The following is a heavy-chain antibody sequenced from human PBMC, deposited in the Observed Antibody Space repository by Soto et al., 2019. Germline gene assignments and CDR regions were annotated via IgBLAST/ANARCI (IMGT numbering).Heavy chain of an antibody. J-gene: IGHJ4*02. Sequence: EAQLVESGGGLIQPGGSLRLSCAASGFSFSSYSMNWVRQAPGKGLEWISYITRNSDIINYADSVKGRFTISRDNAKNSLHLQMHSLRADDTAVYYCARDRAYCSGDKCYETGSAYWGQGTLLTVSS. D-gene: IGHD2-15*01. CDR3: ARDRAYCSGDKCYETGSAY. CDR1: GFSFSSYS. CDR2: ITRNSDII. V-gene: IGHV3-48*01.